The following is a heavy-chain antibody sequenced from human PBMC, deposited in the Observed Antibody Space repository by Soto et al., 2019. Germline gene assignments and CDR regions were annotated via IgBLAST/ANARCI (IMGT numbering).Heavy chain of an antibody. CDR3: VRAHYQVYRDRDV. Sequence: EVPLAESGGGLVQPGGSLRLSCATSGFTFTDYWMHWVRQAPGKGLVWVSRINGNGRATDYADSVKGRFIISRNNAKNTLHLQMNSLRAEDTAIYYCVRAHYQVYRDRDVWGQGTTVIVSS. D-gene: IGHD1-20*01. V-gene: IGHV3-74*01. CDR1: GFTFTDYW. CDR2: INGNGRAT. J-gene: IGHJ6*02.